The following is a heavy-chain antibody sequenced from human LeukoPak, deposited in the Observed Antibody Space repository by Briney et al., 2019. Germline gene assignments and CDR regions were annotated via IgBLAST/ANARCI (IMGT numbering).Heavy chain of an antibody. CDR1: GYSFASYG. D-gene: IGHD3-16*02. CDR2: IYPGDSDT. J-gene: IGHJ4*02. Sequence: GESLQISCKGSGYSFASYGVGWVRQMPGKGLEWMGIIYPGDSDTRDSPSFQGQVTISADKSISTAYLQWSSLKASDTAMYYCARHDDYVWGSYPYWGQGTLVTVSS. V-gene: IGHV5-51*01. CDR3: ARHDDYVWGSYPY.